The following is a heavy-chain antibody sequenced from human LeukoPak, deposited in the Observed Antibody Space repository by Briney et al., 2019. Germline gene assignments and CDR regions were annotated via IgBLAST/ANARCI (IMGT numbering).Heavy chain of an antibody. Sequence: GGSLRLSCAASGFTFSSFAMSWVRQAPGKGLEWVSTIRSSGDTTYYADSVKGRFTVSRDNSKNTLYLQLNSLRAEDTAVYYCAKTMGAIDHDYWGQGTLVTVSS. V-gene: IGHV3-23*01. J-gene: IGHJ4*02. CDR1: GFTFSSFA. CDR3: AKTMGAIDHDY. D-gene: IGHD1-26*01. CDR2: IRSSGDTT.